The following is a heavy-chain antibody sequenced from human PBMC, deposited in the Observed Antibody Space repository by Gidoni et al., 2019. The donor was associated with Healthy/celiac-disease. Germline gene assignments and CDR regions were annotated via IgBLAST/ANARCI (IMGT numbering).Heavy chain of an antibody. V-gene: IGHV1-2*02. CDR2: INPNSGGT. CDR3: ARGPRITIFGVVIIGPWFDP. J-gene: IGHJ5*02. CDR1: GYTLPGYS. D-gene: IGHD3-3*01. Sequence: QVQLVQSGAEVKKPGASVKVSCKASGYTLPGYSMHWVRQAPGTGLAWMGWINPNSGGTNYAQKFQGRVTMTRDTSISTAYMELSRLRSDDTAVYYCARGPRITIFGVVIIGPWFDPWGQGTLVTVSS.